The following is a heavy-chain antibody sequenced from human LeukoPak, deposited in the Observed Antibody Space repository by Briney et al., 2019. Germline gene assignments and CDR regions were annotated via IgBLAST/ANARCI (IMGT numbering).Heavy chain of an antibody. J-gene: IGHJ6*02. Sequence: GGSLRLTCAACGFTFSSYSMNWVRQAPGKGLEWISSISSSSSYIYYADSVKGRFTISRDNAKNSLYLQMNSLRAEDTAVYYCARDRDSGTYYYGMDVWGQGTTVTVSS. CDR3: ARDRDSGTYYYGMDV. CDR1: GFTFSSYS. V-gene: IGHV3-21*01. D-gene: IGHD1-26*01. CDR2: ISSSSSYI.